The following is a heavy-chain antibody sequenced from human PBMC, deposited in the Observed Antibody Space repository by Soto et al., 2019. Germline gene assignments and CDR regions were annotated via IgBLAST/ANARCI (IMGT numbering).Heavy chain of an antibody. D-gene: IGHD3-22*01. J-gene: IGHJ4*02. Sequence: QEQLVQAGAEGKRPGSWVKFSCTAPEGLCSSYPISWVRQVPEQGLEWTGGVIPVFQTPYYTRRFQGRVTITADESTNTAYMELSSLRSEDTAMYYCARGGSGYTWFNEFWGQGTLVTVSS. CDR3: ARGGSGYTWFNEF. CDR1: EGLCSSYP. V-gene: IGHV1-69*01. CDR2: VIPVFQTP.